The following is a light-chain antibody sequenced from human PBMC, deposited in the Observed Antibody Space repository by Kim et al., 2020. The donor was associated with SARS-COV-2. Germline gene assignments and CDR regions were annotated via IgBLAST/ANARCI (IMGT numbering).Light chain of an antibody. CDR2: EDN. CDR3: QSYDSTNWV. CDR1: SGSIASYY. V-gene: IGLV6-57*03. Sequence: GKTVPRSCTRSSGSIASYYVQWYQQRPAGAPTTVIYEDNQRPSGVPDRFSGSIDSSSNSASLTISALKTEDEADYYCQSYDSTNWVFGGGTKLTVL. J-gene: IGLJ3*02.